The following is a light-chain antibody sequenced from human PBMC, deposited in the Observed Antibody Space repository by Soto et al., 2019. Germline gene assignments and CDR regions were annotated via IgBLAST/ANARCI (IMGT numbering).Light chain of an antibody. Sequence: DIVMIPAAAALSASVGDRVTITCRASQSISSYLNWYQQKPGKAPKLLIYAASSLQSGVPSRFSGSGSGTDFTLTISSLQPEDFATYYCQQSYSTPRTFGQGTKV. CDR3: QQSYSTPRT. CDR1: QSISSY. J-gene: IGKJ1*01. CDR2: AAS. V-gene: IGKV1-39*01.